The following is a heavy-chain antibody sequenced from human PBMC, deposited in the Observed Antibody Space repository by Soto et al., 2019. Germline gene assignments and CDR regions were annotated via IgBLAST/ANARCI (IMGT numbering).Heavy chain of an antibody. D-gene: IGHD6-19*01. V-gene: IGHV5-51*01. Sequence: GESLKISCKASGYSFTSYWIGWVRQMPGKGLEWMGIIYPGDSDTRYSPSFQGQVTFSADKSTSTAYLQWSSLRPSDTAMYYCARYHTSSGWHVFDYWGQGTLVTVSS. CDR3: ARYHTSSGWHVFDY. CDR1: GYSFTSYW. CDR2: IYPGDSDT. J-gene: IGHJ4*02.